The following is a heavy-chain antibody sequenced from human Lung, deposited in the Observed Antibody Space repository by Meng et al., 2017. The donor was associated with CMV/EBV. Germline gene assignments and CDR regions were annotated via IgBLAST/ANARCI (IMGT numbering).Heavy chain of an antibody. V-gene: IGHV3-49*04. CDR3: TRDKVVGAYQYYHFDY. CDR2: IRDRDYGETT. Sequence: RPXCTTPGFNFGDYVLTWVRQAPGKGLEWVGFIRDRDYGETTQYATSVKGRFTISRDDSRSIAYLQMNNLKTEDTAIYYCTRDKVVGAYQYYHFDYWXHGNXVTVSS. CDR1: GFNFGDYV. J-gene: IGHJ4*01. D-gene: IGHD3-16*01.